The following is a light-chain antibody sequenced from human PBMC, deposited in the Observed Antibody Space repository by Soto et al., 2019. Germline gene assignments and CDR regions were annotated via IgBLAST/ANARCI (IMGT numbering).Light chain of an antibody. J-gene: IGLJ3*02. V-gene: IGLV4-60*02. Sequence: QPVLTQSSSASASLRSSVKLTCTLRSGHSSYIIAWHQQQPGKAPRYLMKLEGSGSYNKGSGVPDRFSGSSSGADRYLTISNLQFEDEADYYCETWDSHTWVFGGGTKLTVL. CDR1: SGHSSYI. CDR2: LEGSGSY. CDR3: ETWDSHTWV.